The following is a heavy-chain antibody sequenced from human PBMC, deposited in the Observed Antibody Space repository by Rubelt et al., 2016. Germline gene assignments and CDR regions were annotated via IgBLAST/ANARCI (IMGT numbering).Heavy chain of an antibody. V-gene: IGHV1-46*01. D-gene: IGHD4-17*01. Sequence: QVQLVQSGAEVKKPGASVKVSCKASGYTFTSYYMHWVRQAPGQGLEWMGIINPSGGSTSYAQKLQGRVTMARDTSTSTGDMELSSLRSEDTAVYYCAREQETTVTIEGVLGYWGQGTLVTVSS. J-gene: IGHJ4*02. CDR3: AREQETTVTIEGVLGY. CDR1: GYTFTSYY. CDR2: INPSGGST.